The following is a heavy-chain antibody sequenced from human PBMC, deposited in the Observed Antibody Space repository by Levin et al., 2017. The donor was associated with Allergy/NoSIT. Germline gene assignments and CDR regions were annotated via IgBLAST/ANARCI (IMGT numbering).Heavy chain of an antibody. CDR2: INYSGRT. CDR3: AGQVGRGLGYFDY. D-gene: IGHD7-27*01. CDR1: RDSISSGDYY. V-gene: IGHV4-39*01. Sequence: SETLSLTCTFSRDSISSGDYYWGWIRQPPGKGLEWIASINYSGRTYYTSSLKSRGTISVDTSKNQVSLKLTSVTAADTAVYYCAGQVGRGLGYFDYWGQGTLVTVSS. J-gene: IGHJ4*02.